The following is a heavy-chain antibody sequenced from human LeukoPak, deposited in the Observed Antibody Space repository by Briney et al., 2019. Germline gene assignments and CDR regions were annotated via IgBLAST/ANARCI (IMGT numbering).Heavy chain of an antibody. D-gene: IGHD3-10*01. V-gene: IGHV3-30*04. Sequence: GGSLRLSCAASGFTFSSYAMHWVRQAPGKGLEWVAVISYDGSNKYYADSVRGRFTISRDNSKNTVYLQMNSLRAEDTATYYCARDIRNYYDSGAYGWFYPWGQGTLVPVSS. CDR3: ARDIRNYYDSGAYGWFYP. CDR1: GFTFSSYA. J-gene: IGHJ5*02. CDR2: ISYDGSNK.